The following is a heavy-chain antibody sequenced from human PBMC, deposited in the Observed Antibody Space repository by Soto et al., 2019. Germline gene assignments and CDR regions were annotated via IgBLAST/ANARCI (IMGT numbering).Heavy chain of an antibody. CDR1: GYTFTGYY. D-gene: IGHD6-13*01. Sequence: GASVKVSCKASGYTFTGYYMHWVRQAPGQGLEWMGWINPNSSGTNYAQKFQGWVTMTRDTSISTAYMELSSLRSEDTAVYYCARDYSSHEVDHWGQGTLVTVSS. J-gene: IGHJ4*02. CDR2: INPNSSGT. CDR3: ARDYSSHEVDH. V-gene: IGHV1-2*04.